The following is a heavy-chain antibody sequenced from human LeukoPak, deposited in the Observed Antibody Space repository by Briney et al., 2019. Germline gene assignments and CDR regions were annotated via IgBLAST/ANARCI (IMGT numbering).Heavy chain of an antibody. CDR3: AKADRTGSYSYYYMDV. CDR2: IHFDGGYK. Sequence: GGSLRLSCAASGFTFSSYGMHWVRQAPGKGLEWVAFIHFDGGYKYNADSVKGRFTISRDNSKSTLYLRMNGLTAEDTAVYYCAKADRTGSYSYYYMDVWGKGTTVTVSS. V-gene: IGHV3-30*02. D-gene: IGHD1-14*01. J-gene: IGHJ6*03. CDR1: GFTFSSYG.